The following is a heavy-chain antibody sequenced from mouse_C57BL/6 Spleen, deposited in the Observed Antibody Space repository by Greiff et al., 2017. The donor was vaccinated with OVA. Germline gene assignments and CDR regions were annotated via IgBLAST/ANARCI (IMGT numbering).Heavy chain of an antibody. Sequence: EVKLMESGPGLVKPSQSLSLTCSVTGYSITSGYYWNWIRQFPGNKLEWMGYISYDGSNNYNPSLKNRISITRDTSKNQFFLKLNSVTTEDTATYYCALDSSGYDMYWGQGTLVTVSA. CDR3: ALDSSGYDMY. CDR1: GYSITSGYY. J-gene: IGHJ3*01. V-gene: IGHV3-6*01. CDR2: ISYDGSN. D-gene: IGHD3-2*02.